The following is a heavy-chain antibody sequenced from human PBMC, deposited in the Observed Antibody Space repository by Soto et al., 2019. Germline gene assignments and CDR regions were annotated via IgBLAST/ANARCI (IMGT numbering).Heavy chain of an antibody. J-gene: IGHJ4*02. CDR3: ARERPYGSGSLDY. CDR2: ISYDGSNK. Sequence: GGSLRLSCAASGFTFSSYGMHWVRQAPGKGLEWVAVISYDGSNKYYADSVKGRFTISRDNSKNTLYLQMNSLRAEDTAVYYCARERPYGSGSLDYWGQGTLVTVSS. D-gene: IGHD3-10*01. V-gene: IGHV3-30*03. CDR1: GFTFSSYG.